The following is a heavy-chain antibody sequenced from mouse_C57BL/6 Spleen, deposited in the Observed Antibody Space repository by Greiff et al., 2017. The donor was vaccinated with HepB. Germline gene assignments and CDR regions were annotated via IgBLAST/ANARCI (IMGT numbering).Heavy chain of an antibody. CDR1: GYTFTDYY. CDR2: INPNNGGT. CDR3: ARGGITTVVATEGFAY. D-gene: IGHD1-1*01. V-gene: IGHV1-26*01. J-gene: IGHJ3*01. Sequence: VQLQQSGPELVKPGASVKISCKASGYTFTDYYMNWVKQSHGKSLEWIGDINPNNGGTSYNQKFKGKATLTVDKSSSTAYMELRSLTSEDSAVYYCARGGITTVVATEGFAYWGQGTLVTVSA.